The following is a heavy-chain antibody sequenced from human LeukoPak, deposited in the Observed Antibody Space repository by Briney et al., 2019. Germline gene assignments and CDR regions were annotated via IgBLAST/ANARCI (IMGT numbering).Heavy chain of an antibody. Sequence: GGSLRLSCAASGFTFSSYAMSWVRQAPGKGLEWVSAISGSGGSTYYADSVKGRFTISRDNSKNTLYLQMNSLRAEDTAVYYCAKAVAGTGFYYYDMDVWGQGTTVTVSS. CDR2: ISGSGGST. CDR3: AKAVAGTGFYYYDMDV. J-gene: IGHJ6*02. V-gene: IGHV3-23*01. CDR1: GFTFSSYA. D-gene: IGHD6-19*01.